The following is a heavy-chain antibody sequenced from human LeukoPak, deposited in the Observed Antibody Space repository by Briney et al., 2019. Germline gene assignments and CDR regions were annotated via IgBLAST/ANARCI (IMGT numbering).Heavy chain of an antibody. CDR2: VSGYNGNT. D-gene: IGHD2-21*01. J-gene: IGHJ5*02. V-gene: IGHV1-18*01. CDR3: VRGDWFDP. Sequence: ASVKVSCTSSGYTFTICDINRLRQAPGQGLEWMGWVSGYNGNTNYAQKFEGRIAMTTDTSSTTTYMELRSLKSDDTAIYYCVRGDWFDPWGQGTLVTVSS. CDR1: GYTFTICD.